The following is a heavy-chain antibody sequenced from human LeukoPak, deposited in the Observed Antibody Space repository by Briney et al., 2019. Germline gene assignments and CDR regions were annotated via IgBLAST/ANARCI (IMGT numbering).Heavy chain of an antibody. CDR3: ARNHYDSSGYYSGLDY. CDR2: INPSGGST. Sequence: ASVKVSCKASGYTFTSYYMHWVRQAPGQGLEWMGIINPSGGSTSYAQKFQGRVTMTRDTSTSTVYMELSSLRSEDTAVYYCARNHYDSSGYYSGLDYWGQGTLVTVSS. D-gene: IGHD3-22*01. V-gene: IGHV1-46*01. CDR1: GYTFTSYY. J-gene: IGHJ4*02.